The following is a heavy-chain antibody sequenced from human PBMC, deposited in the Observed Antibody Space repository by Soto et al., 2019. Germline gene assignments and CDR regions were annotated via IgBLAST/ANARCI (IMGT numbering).Heavy chain of an antibody. J-gene: IGHJ4*02. CDR3: ATRMTTAPY. CDR2: IYSGGGT. Sequence: EVRLVQSGGGLVQPGGSLRLSCAASLFIVSDNYMSWVRQAPGKGLEWVSLIYSGGGTDYAESVKGRFTIPRDNSKNTLDLQMNSLKAEDTGIYYCATRMTTAPYWGQGTVVTVSS. D-gene: IGHD4-17*01. CDR1: LFIVSDNY. V-gene: IGHV3-66*01.